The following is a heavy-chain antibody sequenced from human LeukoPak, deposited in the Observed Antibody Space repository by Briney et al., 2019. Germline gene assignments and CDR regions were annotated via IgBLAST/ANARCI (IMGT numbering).Heavy chain of an antibody. J-gene: IGHJ4*02. CDR1: GFTFSSYA. CDR3: ARDHVVVPAAMAGGGWRSYYFDY. Sequence: GGSLRLSCAASGFTFSSYAMHWVRQAPGKGLEWVAVISYDGSNKYYADSVKGRFTISRDNTKNTLYLQMNSLRAEDTAVYYCARDHVVVPAAMAGGGWRSYYFDYWGQGTLVTVSS. CDR2: ISYDGSNK. D-gene: IGHD2-2*01. V-gene: IGHV3-30-3*01.